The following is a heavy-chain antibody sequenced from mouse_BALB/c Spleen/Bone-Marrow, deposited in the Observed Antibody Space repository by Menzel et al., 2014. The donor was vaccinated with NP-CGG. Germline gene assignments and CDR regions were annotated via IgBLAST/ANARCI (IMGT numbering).Heavy chain of an antibody. CDR1: GFTFSSYA. D-gene: IGHD2-1*01. CDR2: ISSGGST. V-gene: IGHV5-6-5*01. CDR3: VYGNYSYYYAMDF. Sequence: EVQVVESGGGLVKPGGSLKLSCAASGFTFSSYAMSWVRQTPERRLEWVASISSGGSTFYPDSVKGRFTISRENARNILYLQMSSLRSEDTAMYYCVYGNYSYYYAMDFWGQGTSVTASS. J-gene: IGHJ4*01.